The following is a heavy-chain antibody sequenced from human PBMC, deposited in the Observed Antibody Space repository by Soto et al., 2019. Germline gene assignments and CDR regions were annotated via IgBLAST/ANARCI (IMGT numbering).Heavy chain of an antibody. Sequence: EVQLVQSGAEVKKPGESLKISCKGSGYSFTSYWIGWVRQMPGKGLEWMGIIYPGDSDTRYSPSFQGQVTISADKSISTAYLQWSSLKASDTAMYYCARGGYCSGGSCYSLTPFDYWGQGTLVTVSS. J-gene: IGHJ4*02. CDR1: GYSFTSYW. V-gene: IGHV5-51*03. CDR2: IYPGDSDT. D-gene: IGHD2-15*01. CDR3: ARGGYCSGGSCYSLTPFDY.